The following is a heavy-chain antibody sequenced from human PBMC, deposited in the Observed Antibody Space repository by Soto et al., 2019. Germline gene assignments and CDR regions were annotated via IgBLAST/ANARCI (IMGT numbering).Heavy chain of an antibody. CDR1: GGTFSSYS. CDR3: ARDGLANWFDP. D-gene: IGHD3-22*01. V-gene: IGHV1-69*13. CDR2: ILPIFGTA. J-gene: IGHJ5*02. Sequence: GASGKVSCDAAGGTFSSYSMSWVRQAPGQGLEWMGGILPIFGTANYAQKLQGRVTITADESTSTAYMELSSLRSEDTAVYYCARDGLANWFDPWGQGTLVTVSS.